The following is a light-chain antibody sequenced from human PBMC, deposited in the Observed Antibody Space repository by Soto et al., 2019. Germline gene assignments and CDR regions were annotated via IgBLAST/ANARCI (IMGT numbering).Light chain of an antibody. J-gene: IGLJ1*01. Sequence: QSALTQPASVSGSPGQSITISCTGTSSDVGGYNYVSWYQHHPGKAPKLMIFDVSNRPSGVSNRFSGSKSGITASLTISGLQPEDEADYYCSSYTTSNTRQIVFGTGTNVTVL. V-gene: IGLV2-14*03. CDR3: SSYTTSNTRQIV. CDR1: SSDVGGYNY. CDR2: DVS.